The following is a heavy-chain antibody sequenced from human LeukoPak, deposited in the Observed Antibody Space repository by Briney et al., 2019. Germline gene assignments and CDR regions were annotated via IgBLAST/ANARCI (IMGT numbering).Heavy chain of an antibody. CDR1: GGSLSSGGYS. CDR2: TYHSGST. J-gene: IGHJ4*02. V-gene: IGHV4-30-2*01. Sequence: SQTLSLTCSVSGGSLSSGGYSWSWIRQPPGKGLEWIGYTYHSGSTYYNPSLKSRVTISVDRSENQFSLKLSSVTAADTAVYYCARGPPPDFDYWGRGTLVTVSS. CDR3: ARGPPPDFDY.